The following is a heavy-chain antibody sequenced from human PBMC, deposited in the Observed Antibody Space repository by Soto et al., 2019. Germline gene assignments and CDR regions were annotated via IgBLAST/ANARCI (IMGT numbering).Heavy chain of an antibody. CDR1: GFTFNNYG. V-gene: IGHV3-30*18. CDR3: AKDAGVGGGAVDN. Sequence: QVQLVESGGGVVQPGRSLRLSCAASGFTFNNYGMHWVRQAPGKGLEWVAVISYDGSDKYYADSLKGRFTISRDNSRNTLYLQINSLRAEDTAVYYCAKDAGVGGGAVDNWGQGTLVTVSS. J-gene: IGHJ4*02. D-gene: IGHD3-16*01. CDR2: ISYDGSDK.